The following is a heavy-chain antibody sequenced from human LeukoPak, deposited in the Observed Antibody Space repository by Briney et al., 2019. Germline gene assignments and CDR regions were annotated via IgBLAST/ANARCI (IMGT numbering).Heavy chain of an antibody. V-gene: IGHV4-4*07. CDR1: GGSISSYY. D-gene: IGHD3-3*01. J-gene: IGHJ3*02. Sequence: SETLSLTCTVSGGSISSYYWSWIRQPAGKGLEWIGRIYTSGSTNYNPSLKSRVTMSVATSKNQFSLKLSSVTAADTAVYYCARDRGEYYDFWSGYPHDAFDIWGQGTMVTVSS. CDR2: IYTSGST. CDR3: ARDRGEYYDFWSGYPHDAFDI.